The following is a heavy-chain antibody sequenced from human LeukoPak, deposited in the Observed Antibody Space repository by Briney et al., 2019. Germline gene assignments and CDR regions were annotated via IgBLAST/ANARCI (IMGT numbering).Heavy chain of an antibody. CDR1: GFTFSSYA. Sequence: HRGVSLRLSCSASGFTFSSYAMHWVRQAPGKGLEYVSAISPDGGNTYYADSVKGRFSISRDNSKNTLYLQMSSLRPEDTAVYYCVPKGTEGYWGQGTLVTVSS. CDR3: VPKGTEGY. V-gene: IGHV3-64D*06. J-gene: IGHJ4*02. CDR2: ISPDGGNT.